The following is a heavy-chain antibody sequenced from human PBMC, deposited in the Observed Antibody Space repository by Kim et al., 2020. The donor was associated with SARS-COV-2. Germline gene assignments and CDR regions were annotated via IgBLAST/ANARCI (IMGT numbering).Heavy chain of an antibody. D-gene: IGHD3-16*01. J-gene: IGHJ5*02. CDR3: AGFSADMMSMMWGRGGWFDP. Sequence: SETLSLTCAVSSGSISSLSWWSWVRQAPGRGLEWIGEISHRGRPNYHPSLKSRVTISIDSSKNQFSLKLTSVTAADTAIYFCAGFSADMMSMMWGRGGWFDPWGQGTLVTVSS. CDR1: SGSISSLSW. CDR2: ISHRGRP. V-gene: IGHV4-4*02.